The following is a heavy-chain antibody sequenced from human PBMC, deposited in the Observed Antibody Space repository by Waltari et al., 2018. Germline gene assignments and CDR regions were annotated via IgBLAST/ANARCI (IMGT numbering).Heavy chain of an antibody. CDR3: AKDTSGPIVVVPDGYMDV. CDR2: IYSGGST. Sequence: EVQLLESGGGLVQPGGSLRLSWPASGFTCSSYALRWVRQAPGRGLEWVSVIYSGGSTYYADSVKGRFTISRDNSKNTLYLQMNSLRAEDTAVYYCAKDTSGPIVVVPDGYMDVWGKGTTVTVSS. CDR1: GFTCSSYA. J-gene: IGHJ6*03. D-gene: IGHD3-22*01. V-gene: IGHV3-23*03.